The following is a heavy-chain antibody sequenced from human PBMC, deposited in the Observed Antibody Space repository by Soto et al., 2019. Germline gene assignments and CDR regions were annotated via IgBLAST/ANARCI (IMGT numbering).Heavy chain of an antibody. CDR3: AREYCGGDCYMFHYYGMDV. J-gene: IGHJ6*01. D-gene: IGHD2-21*02. V-gene: IGHV1-18*04. CDR1: GYTFTSYG. Sequence: ASVKVSCKASGYTFTSYGISWVRQAPGQGLEWMGWISAYNGNTNYAQKLHGRVTMTTDTSTSTAYMELRSLISDDTAVYFCAREYCGGDCYMFHYYGMDVWGQGTTVTVSS. CDR2: ISAYNGNT.